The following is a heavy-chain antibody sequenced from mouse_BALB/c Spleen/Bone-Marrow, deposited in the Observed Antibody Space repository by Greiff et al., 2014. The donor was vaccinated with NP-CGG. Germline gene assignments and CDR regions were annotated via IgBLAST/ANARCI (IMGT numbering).Heavy chain of an antibody. CDR3: ARGGHDFSLDY. D-gene: IGHD2-4*01. J-gene: IGHJ4*01. CDR2: IDTSDSYT. Sequence: QVQLQQSGAELGMPGASVKMSCKASGYTFTDNWMYWVKQRPGQGLEWIGAIDTSDSYTSFNQKFMGKASLTVDASSSTAYMQVSSLTSDDSAVYYCARGGHDFSLDYWGQGTSVTVSS. V-gene: IGHV1-69*01. CDR1: GYTFTDNW.